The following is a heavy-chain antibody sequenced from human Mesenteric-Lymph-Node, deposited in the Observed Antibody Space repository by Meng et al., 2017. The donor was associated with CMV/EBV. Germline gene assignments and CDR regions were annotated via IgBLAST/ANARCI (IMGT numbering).Heavy chain of an antibody. Sequence: SETLSLTCTVSGGSISSYYWSWIRQPPGKGLEWIGSINQIESSHYNPSLQSRVTISVDTSKNQLSLRVNSVTAADTAVYYCATWNVGTMGGGFWGQGSLVTVSS. J-gene: IGHJ4*02. CDR1: GGSISSYY. D-gene: IGHD1-14*01. CDR2: INQIESS. CDR3: ATWNVGTMGGGF. V-gene: IGHV4-59*12.